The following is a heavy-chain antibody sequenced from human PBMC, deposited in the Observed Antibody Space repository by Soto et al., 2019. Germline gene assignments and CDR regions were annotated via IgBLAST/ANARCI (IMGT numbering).Heavy chain of an antibody. CDR3: ARDRPAYYYDSSGYFPDAFDI. D-gene: IGHD3-22*01. CDR1: GGTFSSYA. CDR2: INPIFGTA. J-gene: IGHJ3*02. Sequence: QVQLVQSGAEVKKPGSSVKVSCKASGGTFSSYAISWVRQAPGQGLEWMGGINPIFGTANYAQKFQGRVTITADESTSTAYMELSSLRSEDTAVYYCARDRPAYYYDSSGYFPDAFDIWGQGTMVTVSS. V-gene: IGHV1-69*01.